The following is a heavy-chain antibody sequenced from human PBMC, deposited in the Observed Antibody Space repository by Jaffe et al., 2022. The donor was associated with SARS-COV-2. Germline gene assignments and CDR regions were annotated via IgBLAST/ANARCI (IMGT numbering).Heavy chain of an antibody. V-gene: IGHV3-48*02. CDR2: ISSSSSTI. Sequence: EVQLVESGGGLVQPGGSLRLSCAASGFTFSSYSMNWVRQAPGKGLEWVSYISSSSSTIYYADSVKGRFTISRDNAKNSLYLQMNSLRDEDTAVYYCASSRGYSSSWYYFDYWGQGTLVTVSS. J-gene: IGHJ4*02. CDR1: GFTFSSYS. D-gene: IGHD6-13*01. CDR3: ASSRGYSSSWYYFDY.